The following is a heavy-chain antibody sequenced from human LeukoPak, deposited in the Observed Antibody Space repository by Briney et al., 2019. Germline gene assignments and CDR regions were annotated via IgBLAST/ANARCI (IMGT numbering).Heavy chain of an antibody. D-gene: IGHD3-22*01. CDR2: LYNSDST. CDR3: ARDRAHYYDSSGYYYFDY. CDR1: GFSVSNNY. Sequence: GGSLRLSCAASGFSVSNNYISGVRQAPGKGLEWGSVLYNSDSTYYADSVKGRFTISRDNSKNSLYLQMNSLRAEDTAVYYCARDRAHYYDSSGYYYFDYWGQGTLVTVSS. J-gene: IGHJ4*02. V-gene: IGHV3-53*01.